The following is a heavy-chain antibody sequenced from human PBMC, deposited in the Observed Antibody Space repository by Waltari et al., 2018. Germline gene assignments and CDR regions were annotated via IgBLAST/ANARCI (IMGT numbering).Heavy chain of an antibody. J-gene: IGHJ4*02. V-gene: IGHV4-39*01. CDR3: ARLAVVVIPYFDY. CDR1: GGSISSSSYY. CDR2: IYYSGST. D-gene: IGHD3-22*01. Sequence: QLQLQESGPGLVKPSETLSLTCTVSGGSISSSSYYWGWIRQPPGKGLEWIGSIYYSGSTYYNPSIKSRVTISVDTSKNQFSLKLSSVTAADTAVYYCARLAVVVIPYFDYWGQGTLVTVSS.